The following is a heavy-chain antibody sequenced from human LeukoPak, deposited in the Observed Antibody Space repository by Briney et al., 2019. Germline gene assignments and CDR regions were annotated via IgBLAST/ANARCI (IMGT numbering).Heavy chain of an antibody. V-gene: IGHV3-9*01. J-gene: IGHJ4*02. CDR1: GFTFDDYA. D-gene: IGHD3-22*01. CDR3: AKVGNYYDSSGYYYPFDY. Sequence: PGGSLRLSCAASGFTFDDYAMHWVRQAPGKGLEWVSGIGWNSGSIGYADSVKGRFTISRDNAKNSLYLQMNSLRAEDTALYYCAKVGNYYDSSGYYYPFDYWGQGTLVTVSS. CDR2: IGWNSGSI.